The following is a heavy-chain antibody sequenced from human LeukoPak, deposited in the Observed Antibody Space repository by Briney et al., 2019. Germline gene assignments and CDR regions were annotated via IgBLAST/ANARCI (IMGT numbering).Heavy chain of an antibody. CDR3: ARVAATTMSYYFYYGMDV. Sequence: GGSLRLSCAASGFTVSSNYMSWVRQAPGKGLEWVSSISSSSSYIYYADSVKGRFTISRDNAKNSLYLQMNSLRAEDTAVYYCARVAATTMSYYFYYGMDVWGKGTTVTVSS. CDR2: ISSSSSYI. CDR1: GFTVSSNY. V-gene: IGHV3-21*01. J-gene: IGHJ6*04. D-gene: IGHD5-12*01.